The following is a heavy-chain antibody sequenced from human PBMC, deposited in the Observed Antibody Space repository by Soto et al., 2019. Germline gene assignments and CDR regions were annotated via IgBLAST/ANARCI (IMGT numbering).Heavy chain of an antibody. V-gene: IGHV4-39*01. Sequence: QLQLQESGPGLVKPSETLSLTCTVSGGSISSSSYYWGWIRQPPGKGLEWIGSIYYSGSTYYNPSLKSRVTISVDTSKNQFSLKLSSVTAADTAVYYCASPRLGYCSGGSCYAVGSYYYYMDVWGKGTTVTVSS. CDR3: ASPRLGYCSGGSCYAVGSYYYYMDV. CDR1: GGSISSSSYY. CDR2: IYYSGST. D-gene: IGHD2-15*01. J-gene: IGHJ6*03.